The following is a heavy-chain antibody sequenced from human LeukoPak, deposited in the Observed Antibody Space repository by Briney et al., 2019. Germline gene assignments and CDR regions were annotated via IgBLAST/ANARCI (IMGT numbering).Heavy chain of an antibody. CDR3: ARGAGKKWEF. CDR1: GGSISSSNC. J-gene: IGHJ4*02. D-gene: IGHD1-26*01. V-gene: IGHV4-4*02. Sequence: SETLSLTCAVSGGSISSSNCWSWVRQPPGKGLEWIGEIYHSGSTNYNPSLKSRVTISIDTSQNQFSLKVTSVTAADTAVYYCARGAGKKWEFGGQGTLVTVSS. CDR2: IYHSGST.